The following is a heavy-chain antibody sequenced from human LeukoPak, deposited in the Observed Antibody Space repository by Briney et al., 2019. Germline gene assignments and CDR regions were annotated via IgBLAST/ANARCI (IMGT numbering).Heavy chain of an antibody. J-gene: IGHJ4*02. Sequence: ASVKVSCKASGYTFTGYYMHWVRQAPGQGLEWMGRINPNSGGTNYAQKFQGRVTMTRDTSISTAYMELSRLRSDDTAVYYCASRGHSYGYVWFTEDWGQGTLVTVSS. V-gene: IGHV1-2*06. D-gene: IGHD5-18*01. CDR2: INPNSGGT. CDR3: ASRGHSYGYVWFTED. CDR1: GYTFTGYY.